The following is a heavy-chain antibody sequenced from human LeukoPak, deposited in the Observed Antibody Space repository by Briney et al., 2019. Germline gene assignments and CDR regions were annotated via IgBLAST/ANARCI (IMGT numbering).Heavy chain of an antibody. J-gene: IGHJ4*02. V-gene: IGHV3-23*01. D-gene: IGHD3-22*01. CDR2: ISGSGGST. CDR3: AKDRVPTMIKGYFDY. CDR1: GFTFNSYA. Sequence: GGSLRLSCAASGFTFNSYAMSWVRRAPGKGLEWVSAISGSGGSTYYADSVKGRFTISRDNSKNTLYLQMNSLRAEDTAVYYCAKDRVPTMIKGYFDYWGQGTLVTVSS.